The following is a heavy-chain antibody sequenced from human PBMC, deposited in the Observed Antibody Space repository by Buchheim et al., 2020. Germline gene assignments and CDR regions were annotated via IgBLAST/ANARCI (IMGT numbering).Heavy chain of an antibody. Sequence: EVQLLESGGGLVQPGGSLRLSCAASGFTFSSYGVSWVRQAPGQGLEWVSAIRGSGASTYYADSVKGRFTISRDNARNTVHLQMSSLRAEDTAVYYCATVPESSGSDLAWGQGTLVLSP. CDR3: ATVPESSGSDLA. CDR1: GFTFSSYG. D-gene: IGHD5-12*01. J-gene: IGHJ5*02. V-gene: IGHV3-23*01. CDR2: IRGSGAST.